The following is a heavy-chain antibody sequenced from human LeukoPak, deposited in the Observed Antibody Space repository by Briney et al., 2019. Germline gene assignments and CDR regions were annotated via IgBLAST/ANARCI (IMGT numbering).Heavy chain of an antibody. V-gene: IGHV3-21*01. J-gene: IGHJ4*02. Sequence: GGSLRLSCAASGFTFNSYSMNWVRQAPGKGLEWVSSISSSSSYIYYADSVKGRFTISRDNAKNSLYLQMNSLRAEDTAVYYCARVEMATIVHYWGQGTLVTVSS. CDR3: ARVEMATIVHY. D-gene: IGHD5-24*01. CDR2: ISSSSSYI. CDR1: GFTFNSYS.